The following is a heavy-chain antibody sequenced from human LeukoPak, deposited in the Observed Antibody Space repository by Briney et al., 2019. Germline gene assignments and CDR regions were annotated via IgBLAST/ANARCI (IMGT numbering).Heavy chain of an antibody. CDR3: ARDLAVAGKGNDY. J-gene: IGHJ4*02. CDR1: GFTFSSYG. D-gene: IGHD6-19*01. Sequence: PGGSLRLSCAASGFTFSSYGMSWVRQAPGKGLEWVSAISGSGGSTYYADSVKGRFTISRDNSKNSLYLQMNSLRAEDTAVYYCARDLAVAGKGNDYWGQGTLVTVSS. V-gene: IGHV3-23*01. CDR2: ISGSGGST.